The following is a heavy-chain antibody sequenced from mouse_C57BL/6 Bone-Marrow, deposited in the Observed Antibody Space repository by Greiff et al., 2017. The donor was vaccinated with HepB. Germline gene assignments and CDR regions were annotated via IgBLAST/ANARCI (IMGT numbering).Heavy chain of an antibody. CDR1: GYTFTDYY. J-gene: IGHJ1*03. CDR3: ARNEGYYVDCDV. D-gene: IGHD2-3*01. V-gene: IGHV1-19*01. CDR2: INPYNGGT. Sequence: VQLQQSGPVLVKPGASVKMSCKASGYTFTDYYMNWVKQSHGKSLEWIGVINPYNGGTSYNQKFKGKATLTVDKSSSTAYMELNSLTSEDSAVYYCARNEGYYVDCDVWGTGTTVTVSS.